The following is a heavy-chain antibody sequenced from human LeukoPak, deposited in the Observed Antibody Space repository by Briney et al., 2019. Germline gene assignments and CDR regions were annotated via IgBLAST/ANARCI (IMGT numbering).Heavy chain of an antibody. Sequence: PSETLSLTCTVSGGSISSYYWSWIRQPPGKGLEWIGYIYYSGSTNYNPSLKSRVTISVDTSKNQFSLKLSSVTAADTAVYYCARAHSNARVLRFLEWPDAFDIWGQGTMATVSS. V-gene: IGHV4-59*01. D-gene: IGHD3-3*01. J-gene: IGHJ3*02. CDR3: ARAHSNARVLRFLEWPDAFDI. CDR2: IYYSGST. CDR1: GGSISSYY.